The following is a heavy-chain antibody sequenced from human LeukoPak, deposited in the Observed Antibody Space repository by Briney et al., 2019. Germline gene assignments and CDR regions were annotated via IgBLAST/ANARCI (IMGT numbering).Heavy chain of an antibody. Sequence: GGSLRLSCAASGFTFSSYWMHWVRQAPGKGLVWVSRINSDGSSTTYAASVKGRFTISRDNAKSTLYLQMNSLRAEDTAVYYCARDLPNYESSGYYAYWGQGTLVTVSS. J-gene: IGHJ4*02. CDR3: ARDLPNYESSGYYAY. CDR1: GFTFSSYW. V-gene: IGHV3-74*01. CDR2: INSDGSST. D-gene: IGHD3-22*01.